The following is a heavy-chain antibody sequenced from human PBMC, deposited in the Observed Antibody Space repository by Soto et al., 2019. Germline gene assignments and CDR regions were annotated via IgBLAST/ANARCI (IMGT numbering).Heavy chain of an antibody. V-gene: IGHV1-8*01. Sequence: QVQLVQSGAEVKKPGASVKVSCKASGYTFTSHDINWMRQATGQGLEWMGWMNPHSGHTNYAQKFQGRVTMTRDTSISTAYMELTSLRSECTAVSYCASDMSTTWGQGTLVTVSS. CDR1: GYTFTSHD. CDR3: ASDMSTT. D-gene: IGHD2-2*01. J-gene: IGHJ5*02. CDR2: MNPHSGHT.